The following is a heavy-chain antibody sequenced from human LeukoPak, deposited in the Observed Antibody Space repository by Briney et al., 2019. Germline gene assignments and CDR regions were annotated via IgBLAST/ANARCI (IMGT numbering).Heavy chain of an antibody. CDR1: GYTFTGYY. CDR2: INPNSGGT. CDR3: ARDYSRGYSYGADY. J-gene: IGHJ4*02. D-gene: IGHD5-18*01. Sequence: ASVKVSRKASGYTFTGYYMHWVRQAPGQGLEWMGRINPNSGGTNYAQKFQGRVTMTRDTSISTAYMELSRLRSDDTAVYYCARDYSRGYSYGADYWGQGTLVTVSS. V-gene: IGHV1-2*06.